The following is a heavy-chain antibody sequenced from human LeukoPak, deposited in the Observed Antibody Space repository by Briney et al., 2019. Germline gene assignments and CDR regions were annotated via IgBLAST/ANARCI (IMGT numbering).Heavy chain of an antibody. CDR1: GGSFSGYY. CDR2: INHSGST. Sequence: SETLSLTCAVYGGSFSGYYCSWIRQPPGKGLEWIGEINHSGSTNYNPSLKSRVTISVDTSKNQFSLKLSSVTAADMAVYYCARAPPQGYGYYADDYWGQGTLVTVSS. CDR3: ARAPPQGYGYYADDY. V-gene: IGHV4-34*01. J-gene: IGHJ4*02. D-gene: IGHD4-17*01.